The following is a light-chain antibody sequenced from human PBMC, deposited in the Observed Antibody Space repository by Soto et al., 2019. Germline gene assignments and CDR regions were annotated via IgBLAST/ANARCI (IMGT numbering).Light chain of an antibody. CDR2: EGS. Sequence: QSALTQPASVSASPGQSITISCTETSSDVGGYNLVSWYQQHPGKAPKLMIYEGSKRPSGVSNRFSGSKSGNTASLTISGLQAEDEADYYCCSYAGSSTVVFGGGTKVTVL. CDR3: CSYAGSSTVV. V-gene: IGLV2-23*01. CDR1: SSDVGGYNL. J-gene: IGLJ2*01.